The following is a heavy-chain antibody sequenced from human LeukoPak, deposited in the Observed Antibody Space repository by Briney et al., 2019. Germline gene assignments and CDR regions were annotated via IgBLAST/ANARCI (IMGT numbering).Heavy chain of an antibody. Sequence: ASVKVSCKASGCTFTGYYMYWVRQAPGQGLEWMGWINPNSGGTHYPQIFQGRVTMTRDTSISTGYMEVNRLRSDDTAVYYCARGRTTIDYWGQGTLVTVSS. D-gene: IGHD4-17*01. CDR3: ARGRTTIDY. V-gene: IGHV1-2*02. CDR1: GCTFTGYY. J-gene: IGHJ4*02. CDR2: INPNSGGT.